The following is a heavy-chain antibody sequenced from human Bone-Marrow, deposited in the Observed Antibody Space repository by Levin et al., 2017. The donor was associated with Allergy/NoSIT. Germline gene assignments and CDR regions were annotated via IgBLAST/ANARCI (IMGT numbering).Heavy chain of an antibody. D-gene: IGHD2-15*01. V-gene: IGHV3-11*01. Sequence: SCAASGFTFSDYYMSWIRQAPGKGLEWISSINNRGSTIYYADSVKGRFTISRDNAKNSLYLQINSLRAEDTAVYYCARVTSHVVVVAATYYYYYYYMDVGGEGTTVTVSS. CDR3: ARVTSHVVVVAATYYYYYYYMDV. CDR2: INNRGSTI. J-gene: IGHJ6*03. CDR1: GFTFSDYY.